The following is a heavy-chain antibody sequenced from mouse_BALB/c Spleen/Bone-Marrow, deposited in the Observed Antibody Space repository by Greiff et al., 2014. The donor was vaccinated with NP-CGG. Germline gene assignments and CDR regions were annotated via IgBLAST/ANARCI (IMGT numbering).Heavy chain of an antibody. V-gene: IGHV1-80*01. J-gene: IGHJ2*01. CDR1: GYAFSIYW. CDR2: IYPGDXXX. Sequence: QVQLKESGGELVRPGSSVKISCKASGYAFSIYWMNWVEQRPGKGLEWIGQIYPGDXXXXXXXXXXXXXXXTXDRSSSTAYMQLNSLTSEDSAVYFCARXGISXXYWGQGTTLTVSS. CDR3: ARXGISXXY.